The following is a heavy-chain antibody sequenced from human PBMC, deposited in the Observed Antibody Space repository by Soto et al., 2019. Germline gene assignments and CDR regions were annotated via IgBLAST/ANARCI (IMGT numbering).Heavy chain of an antibody. CDR2: INPDSGGT. D-gene: IGHD2-2*01. J-gene: IGHJ5*02. V-gene: IGHV1-2*02. CDR3: ARPYCGTNSCHGWFAP. Sequence: QVQLVQSGAEVKKPGASVKVSCKASGYTFTDFYIYWVRQAPGLGLEWMGWINPDSGGTNYAQNFQGRVTMTRDTSITTAYMELTRLTSDDTAVYYCARPYCGTNSCHGWFAPWGQGTLVTVSS. CDR1: GYTFTDFY.